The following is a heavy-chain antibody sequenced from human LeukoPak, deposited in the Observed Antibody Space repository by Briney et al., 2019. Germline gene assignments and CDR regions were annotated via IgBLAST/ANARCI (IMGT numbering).Heavy chain of an antibody. Sequence: SETLSLTCTVSGGSISTSTYYWGWIRQPPGKGLEWIGSIYYSGSPYYNPSLKSRVTISVDTSNNQFSLKLSSVTAADTAVYYCARRSARYCSSTSCYMGSFDYWGQGTLVTVSS. CDR1: GGSISTSTYY. V-gene: IGHV4-39*07. CDR3: ARRSARYCSSTSCYMGSFDY. D-gene: IGHD2-2*02. CDR2: IYYSGSP. J-gene: IGHJ4*02.